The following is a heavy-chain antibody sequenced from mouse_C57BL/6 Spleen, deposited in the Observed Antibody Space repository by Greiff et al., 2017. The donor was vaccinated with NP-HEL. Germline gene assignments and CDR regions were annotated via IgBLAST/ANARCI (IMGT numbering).Heavy chain of an antibody. D-gene: IGHD2-3*01. CDR3: ARFGDDGYRY. Sequence: QVQLQQPGAELVKPGASVKLSCKASGYTFTSYWMHWVKQRPGHGLEWIGMIHPNSGSTNYNEKFKSKATLTVDKSSSTAYMQLSSLTSEDSAVYYCARFGDDGYRYWGQGTTLTVSS. J-gene: IGHJ2*01. CDR1: GYTFTSYW. V-gene: IGHV1-64*01. CDR2: IHPNSGST.